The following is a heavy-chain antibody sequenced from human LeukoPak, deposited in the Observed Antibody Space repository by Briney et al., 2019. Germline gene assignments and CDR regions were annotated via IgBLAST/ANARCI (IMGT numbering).Heavy chain of an antibody. CDR3: AREPTIAVAGTDY. CDR1: GFTFSSYW. V-gene: IGHV3-7*01. D-gene: IGHD6-19*01. J-gene: IGHJ4*02. CDR2: IKQDGSEK. Sequence: GGSLRLSCAASGFTFSSYWMGWVRQAPGKGLEWVANIKQDGSEKYYVDSVKGRFTISRDNAKNSLYLQMNSLRAEDTAVYYCAREPTIAVAGTDYWGQGTLVTVSS.